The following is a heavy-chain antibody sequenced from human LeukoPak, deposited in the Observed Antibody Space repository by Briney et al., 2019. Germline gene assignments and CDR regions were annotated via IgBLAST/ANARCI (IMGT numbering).Heavy chain of an antibody. CDR2: IYPGDSDI. CDR3: AKTYYYDSSGYHDAFDI. J-gene: IGHJ3*02. V-gene: IGHV5-51*01. D-gene: IGHD3-22*01. CDR1: GYNFSNYW. Sequence: GESLKISCQSSGYNFSNYWIGWVRQMPGKGLEWMGIIYPGDSDIRYSPSFQGQVTISADKSISTAYLQWSSLKASDTAMYYCAKTYYYDSSGYHDAFDIWGQGTMVTVSS.